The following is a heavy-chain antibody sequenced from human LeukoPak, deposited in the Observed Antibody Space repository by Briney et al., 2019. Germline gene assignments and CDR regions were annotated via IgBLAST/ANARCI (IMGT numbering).Heavy chain of an antibody. V-gene: IGHV1-18*01. CDR1: GYTFTSYG. CDR2: ISAYNGNT. Sequence: ASVKVSCKASGYTFTSYGISWVRLAPGQGLEWMGWISAYNGNTNYAQKLQGRVTMTTDTSTSTAYMELRSLRSDDTAVYYCARVLYRLQFVDYWGQGTLVTVSS. J-gene: IGHJ4*02. D-gene: IGHD5-24*01. CDR3: ARVLYRLQFVDY.